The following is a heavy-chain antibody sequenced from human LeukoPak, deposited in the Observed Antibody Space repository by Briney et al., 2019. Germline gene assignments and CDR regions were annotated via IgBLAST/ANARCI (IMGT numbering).Heavy chain of an antibody. V-gene: IGHV3-21*01. Sequence: GGALRVSRAACGFSFSIYGMYWVRPAPRKGREWVSSINSCKSYIYYPHSLKGPFTLSRDNAKNSLYLQMNSLRAEDTAVYFCARGTPTTRDFDYWGQGTLVTVSS. CDR3: ARGTPTTRDFDY. J-gene: IGHJ4*02. D-gene: IGHD4-11*01. CDR1: GFSFSIYG. CDR2: INSCKSYI.